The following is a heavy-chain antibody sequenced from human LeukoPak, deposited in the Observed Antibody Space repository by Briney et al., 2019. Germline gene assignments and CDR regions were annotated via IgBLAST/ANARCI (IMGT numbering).Heavy chain of an antibody. V-gene: IGHV3-53*05. CDR3: AREVGGSAFDI. CDR2: IYSGGGT. CDR1: GFTVSSNY. Sequence: GGSLRLSCAASGFTVSSNYMSWVRQAPGKGLEWVSVIYSGGGTYYADSVKGRFSISRDNSKNTLYLQMNSLRAEDTAVYYCAREVGGSAFDIWGQGTMVTVSS. J-gene: IGHJ3*02. D-gene: IGHD3-16*01.